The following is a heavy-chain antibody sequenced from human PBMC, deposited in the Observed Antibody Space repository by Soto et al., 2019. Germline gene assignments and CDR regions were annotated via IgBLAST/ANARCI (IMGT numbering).Heavy chain of an antibody. V-gene: IGHV2-5*01. Sequence: SGPTLVNPTQTLTVTCTFSGFSLSTSGAGVGWIRQSPGKAPEWLALISWKDEKRYNPGLKSRLTITKDTSKNQVVLTMTDLDPVDTATYFCAHRYGGNFSRWYCDSWGQGTLVTV. CDR1: GFSLSTSGAG. D-gene: IGHD4-17*01. CDR3: AHRYGGNFSRWYCDS. CDR2: ISWKDEK. J-gene: IGHJ4*02.